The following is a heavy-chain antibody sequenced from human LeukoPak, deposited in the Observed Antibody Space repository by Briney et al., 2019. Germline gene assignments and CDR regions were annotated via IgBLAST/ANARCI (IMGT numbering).Heavy chain of an antibody. Sequence: GGSLRLSCGASGFTFSSYAMHWVRQAPGKGLEYVSGISTNGGSTYYADSVKGRFTISRDNSKNTLYLQMGSLRAEDMAVYYCARGRDGYTSGDAFDIWGQGTLVTVSS. CDR1: GFTFSSYA. CDR2: ISTNGGST. D-gene: IGHD5-24*01. CDR3: ARGRDGYTSGDAFDI. V-gene: IGHV3-64*02. J-gene: IGHJ3*02.